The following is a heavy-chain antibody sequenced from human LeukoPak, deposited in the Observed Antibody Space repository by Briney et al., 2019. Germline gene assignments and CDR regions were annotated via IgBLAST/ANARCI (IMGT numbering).Heavy chain of an antibody. CDR1: GGSISSYY. V-gene: IGHV4-59*01. Sequence: SETLSLTCTVSGGSISSYYWSWIRQPPGKGLEWIGYIYYSGSTNYNPSLKSRVTISVDTSKNQFSLKLSSVTAADTAVYYCARVGSSGWYRLSMFDYWGQGTLVTVSS. CDR2: IYYSGST. CDR3: ARVGSSGWYRLSMFDY. D-gene: IGHD6-19*01. J-gene: IGHJ4*02.